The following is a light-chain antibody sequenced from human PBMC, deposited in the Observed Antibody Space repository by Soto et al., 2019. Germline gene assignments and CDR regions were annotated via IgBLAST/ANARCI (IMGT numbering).Light chain of an antibody. CDR2: KAS. J-gene: IGKJ1*01. CDR1: QNINTW. CDR3: QQYNNYFWA. Sequence: DINMSQSPSSLSASVGDTVTITCRASQNINTWLAWYQQKPGKAPKLLILKASSLESGVPSRFSGSGSGTEFTLTISSLQPDDLATYYCQQYNNYFWAFGQGTKVAIK. V-gene: IGKV1-5*03.